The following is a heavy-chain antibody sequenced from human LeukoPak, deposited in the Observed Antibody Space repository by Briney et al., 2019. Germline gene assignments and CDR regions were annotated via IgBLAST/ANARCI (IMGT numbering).Heavy chain of an antibody. CDR1: GYSISSGYY. V-gene: IGHV4-38-2*02. CDR3: ARDSGTYGDYAH. Sequence: SETLSLTCTVSGYSISSGYYWGWIRPPPGKGLEWIGSIYHSGSTYYNPSLKSRVTISVDTSKNQFSLKLSSVTAADTAVYYCARDSGTYGDYAHWGQGTLVTVSS. CDR2: IYHSGST. D-gene: IGHD4-17*01. J-gene: IGHJ4*02.